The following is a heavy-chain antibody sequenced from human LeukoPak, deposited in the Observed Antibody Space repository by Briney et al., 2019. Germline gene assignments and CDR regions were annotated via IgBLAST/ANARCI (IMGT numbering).Heavy chain of an antibody. J-gene: IGHJ6*03. CDR1: GDSISSYY. Sequence: SETLSLTCTVSGDSISSYYWSWIRQPPGKGLEWIGYIYYIGSTNYNPSLKSRVTISVDTSKNQFSLKLTSVTAADTAVYYCARRTYYYYMDVWGKGTMVTVSS. V-gene: IGHV4-59*01. CDR2: IYYIGST. CDR3: ARRTYYYYMDV.